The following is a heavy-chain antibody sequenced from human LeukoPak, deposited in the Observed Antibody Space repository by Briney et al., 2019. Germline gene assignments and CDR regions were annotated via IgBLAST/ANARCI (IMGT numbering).Heavy chain of an antibody. CDR3: ARDRRPAQGDALDI. V-gene: IGHV4-59*01. Sequence: SETLSLTCTVSGGSISSYYWSWIRQPPGKGLEWIGYIYYSGSTNYNPSLKSRVTISVDTSKNQFSLKLSSVTAADTAVYYCARDRRPAQGDALDIWGQGTMVTVSS. J-gene: IGHJ3*02. CDR1: GGSISSYY. CDR2: IYYSGST.